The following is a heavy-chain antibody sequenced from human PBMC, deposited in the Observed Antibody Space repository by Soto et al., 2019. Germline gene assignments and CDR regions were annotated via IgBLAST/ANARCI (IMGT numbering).Heavy chain of an antibody. Sequence: QVQLVQSGAEVKKPGASVKVSCKASGYTFTSYAMHWVRQAPGQRLEWIGWINAGNGNTKYSQKFQGRVTITRDTSASTAYMELSSLRSEDTAVYYCARDLDKKWRTASANWFDPWGQGTLVTVSS. CDR3: ARDLDKKWRTASANWFDP. CDR2: INAGNGNT. J-gene: IGHJ5*02. V-gene: IGHV1-3*01. CDR1: GYTFTSYA. D-gene: IGHD2-8*01.